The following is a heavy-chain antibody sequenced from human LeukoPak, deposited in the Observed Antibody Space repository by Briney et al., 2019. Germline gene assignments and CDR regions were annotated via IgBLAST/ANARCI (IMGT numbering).Heavy chain of an antibody. D-gene: IGHD6-13*01. CDR3: ARRIAIKTYDP. J-gene: IGHJ5*02. CDR2: MNPNSGNT. Sequence: GASVKVSCKASGYTFTSYEINWVRQATGQGLEWMGWMNPNSGNTDYAQKFQGRVTMTRNTSISTAYMELSSLRSEDTPVYYCARRIAIKTYDPWGQGTLVTVSS. CDR1: GYTFTSYE. V-gene: IGHV1-8*01.